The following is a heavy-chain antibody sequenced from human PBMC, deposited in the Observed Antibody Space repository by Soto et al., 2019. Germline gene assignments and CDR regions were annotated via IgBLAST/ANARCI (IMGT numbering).Heavy chain of an antibody. CDR2: FDPEYGET. Sequence: ASVKVSCKVSGYTLTELSMHWVRQAPGKGIEWMGGFDPEYGETIYAQKCKRRVTMTEXXXXDXXXMXVXXLRXEGTAVYYCATGPRRAFDYWGPGTLVTVSS. CDR1: GYTLTELS. J-gene: IGHJ4*02. CDR3: ATGPRRAFDY. V-gene: IGHV1-24*01.